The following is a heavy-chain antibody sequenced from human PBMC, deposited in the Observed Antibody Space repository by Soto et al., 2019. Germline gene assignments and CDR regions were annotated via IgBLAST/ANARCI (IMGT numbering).Heavy chain of an antibody. Sequence: SQTLSLTCALSGDSVSNNTTAWNWIRQSPSRGLEWLGRTYYRSKWYNDYAVSVKSRIIINPDTSKNHFSLQLNSVTPEDTAVYYCARERYGDYGRGTFEICRQGTMVTASS. CDR1: GDSVSNNTTA. V-gene: IGHV6-1*01. J-gene: IGHJ3*02. CDR3: ARERYGDYGRGTFEI. CDR2: TYYRSKWYN. D-gene: IGHD4-17*01.